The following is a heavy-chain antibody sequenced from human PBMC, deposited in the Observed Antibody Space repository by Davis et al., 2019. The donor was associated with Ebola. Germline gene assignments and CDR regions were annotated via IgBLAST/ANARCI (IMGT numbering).Heavy chain of an antibody. V-gene: IGHV4-31*03. D-gene: IGHD3-10*01. Sequence: PSETLSLTCSVSGGSISSDDYYWSWIRQHPGKGLEWIGYIYYSGTTYYNPSLKSRVTISVDTSRNQFSLRLSSVTAADTAMYYCSERGSSVWGQGTLVTVSS. CDR1: GGSISSDDYY. J-gene: IGHJ4*02. CDR3: SERGSSV. CDR2: IYYSGTT.